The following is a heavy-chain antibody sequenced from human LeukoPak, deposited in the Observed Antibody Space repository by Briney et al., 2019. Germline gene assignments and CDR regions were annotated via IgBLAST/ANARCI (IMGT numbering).Heavy chain of an antibody. CDR1: GFTFSSYA. J-gene: IGHJ4*02. V-gene: IGHV3-7*01. CDR3: ARDRKTLY. CDR2: IKQDGSEK. Sequence: GSLRLSCAASGFTFSSYAMSWVRQAPGKGLEWVANIKQDGSEKYYVDSVKGRFTISRDNAKNSLYLQMDSLRDEDTAVYYCARDRKTLYWGQGRLVTVSS.